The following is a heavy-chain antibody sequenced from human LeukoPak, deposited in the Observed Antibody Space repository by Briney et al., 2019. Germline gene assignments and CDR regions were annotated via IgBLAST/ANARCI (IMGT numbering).Heavy chain of an antibody. Sequence: GSSVKVSCKASGGTFSSYAISWVRQAPGQGLEWMGRIIPILGIANYAQKFQGRVTITADKSTSTAYMELSSLRSEDTAVYYCAGVLGVDTAMVYFDYWGQGTLVTVSS. CDR3: AGVLGVDTAMVYFDY. V-gene: IGHV1-69*04. CDR1: GGTFSSYA. D-gene: IGHD5-18*01. J-gene: IGHJ4*02. CDR2: IIPILGIA.